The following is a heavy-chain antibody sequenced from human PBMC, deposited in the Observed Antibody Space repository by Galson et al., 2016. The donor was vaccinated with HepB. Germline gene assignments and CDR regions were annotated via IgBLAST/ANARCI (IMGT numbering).Heavy chain of an antibody. CDR2: ISGDSGAI. CDR3: VIMIRGITVGPFDY. CDR1: GFTFSNYG. J-gene: IGHJ4*02. D-gene: IGHD3-10*01. V-gene: IGHV3-23*01. Sequence: SLRLSCAGSGFTFSNYGMSWVRQAPGKGLEWVSGISGDSGAIYYADSVKGRFSISRDNSMSTLFLQMNSRRAEDTAIYYCVIMIRGITVGPFDYWGQGTLVTISS.